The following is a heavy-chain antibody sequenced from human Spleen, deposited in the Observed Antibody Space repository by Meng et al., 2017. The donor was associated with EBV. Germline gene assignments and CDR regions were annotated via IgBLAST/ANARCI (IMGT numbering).Heavy chain of an antibody. J-gene: IGHJ4*01. CDR2: IHYSGGT. CDR1: RGLITRGDW. CDR3: ARAGYNRPASEY. Sequence: QVQVQGSGPGLVKPSGSLSRTCAVSRGLITRGDWWSGVRQSPGKELEWIGEIHYSGGTSDNPSLKSRVTISLDMSKDQFSLRLNSVTAADTAVYYGARAGYNRPASEYWGHGTLVTVSS. V-gene: IGHV4-4*02. D-gene: IGHD1-14*01.